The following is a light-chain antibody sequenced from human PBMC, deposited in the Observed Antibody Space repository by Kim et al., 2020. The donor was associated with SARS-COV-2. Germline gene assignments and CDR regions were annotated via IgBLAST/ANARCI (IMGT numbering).Light chain of an antibody. CDR2: GAS. J-gene: IGKJ5*01. CDR3: QQYGTSPIT. V-gene: IGKV3-20*01. CDR1: QSVRASY. Sequence: EIVLTQSPGTLSLSPGERATLSCRASQSVRASYLAWYQQKPGQAPRLLIYGASSRATGIPDRFSGSGSGTDFTLTISRLEPEDFVVYYCQQYGTSPITFGQGTRLEIK.